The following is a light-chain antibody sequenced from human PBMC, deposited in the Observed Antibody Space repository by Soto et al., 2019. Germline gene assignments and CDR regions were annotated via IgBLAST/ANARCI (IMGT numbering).Light chain of an antibody. V-gene: IGLV2-11*01. CDR2: DVS. CDR1: SSDVGTYNY. Sequence: QSALTQPRSVSGSPGQSVTISCTGTSSDVGTYNYVSWYQQHPGKAPKLMIYDVSQRPSGVPDRFSGSKSGNTASLTISGLQAEDESEYYCCLYAGSYTSVFGGGTKLTFL. J-gene: IGLJ2*01. CDR3: CLYAGSYTSV.